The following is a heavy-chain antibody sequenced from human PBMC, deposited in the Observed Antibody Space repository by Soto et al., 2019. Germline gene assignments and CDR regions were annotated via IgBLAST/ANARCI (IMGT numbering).Heavy chain of an antibody. Sequence: SETLSLTCTVSGGSISSYYWSWIRQPPGKGLEWIGYIYYSGSTNYKPSLKSRVTISVDTSKNQFSLKLSSVTAADTAVYYCARAGSSSWYVPYNWFDPWGQGTLVTVSS. D-gene: IGHD6-13*01. CDR3: ARAGSSSWYVPYNWFDP. J-gene: IGHJ5*02. V-gene: IGHV4-59*01. CDR1: GGSISSYY. CDR2: IYYSGST.